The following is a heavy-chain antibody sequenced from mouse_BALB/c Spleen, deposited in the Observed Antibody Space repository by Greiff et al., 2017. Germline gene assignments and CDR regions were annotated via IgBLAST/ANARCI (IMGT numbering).Heavy chain of an antibody. CDR3: ARGDYYGNSYYFDY. CDR1: GYSITSDYA. D-gene: IGHD1-1*01. J-gene: IGHJ2*01. V-gene: IGHV3-2*02. CDR2: ISYSGST. Sequence: ESGPGLVKPSQSLSLTCTVTGYSITSDYAWNWIRQFPGNKLEWMGYISYSGSTSYNPSLKSRISITRDTSQNQFFLQLNSVTTEDTATYYCARGDYYGNSYYFDYWGQGTTLTVSS.